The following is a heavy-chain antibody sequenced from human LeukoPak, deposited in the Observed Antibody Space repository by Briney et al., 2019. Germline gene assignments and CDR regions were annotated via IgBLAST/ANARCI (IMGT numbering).Heavy chain of an antibody. Sequence: GGSLTLSCAASGFTFSSYAMSWVGHAPGKGLEWVSAISGSGGSTYYADSVKGRFTISRDNSKNTLYLQMNSLRAEDTAVYYCAKAHYGSGSYCFDYWGQGTLVTVSS. D-gene: IGHD3-10*01. CDR3: AKAHYGSGSYCFDY. V-gene: IGHV3-23*01. CDR1: GFTFSSYA. CDR2: ISGSGGST. J-gene: IGHJ4*02.